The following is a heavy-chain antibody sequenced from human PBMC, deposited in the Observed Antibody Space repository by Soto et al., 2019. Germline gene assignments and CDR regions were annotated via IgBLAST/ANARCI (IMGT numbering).Heavy chain of an antibody. CDR2: TYYRSKWYN. D-gene: IGHD6-19*01. CDR3: ARANSSGWYYYYYGMDV. J-gene: IGHJ6*02. V-gene: IGHV6-1*01. Sequence: SQTLSLTCAISGDSVSSNSAAWNWIRQSPSRGLEWLGRTYYRSKWYNDYAVSVKSRITINPDTSKNQFSLQLNSVTPEDTAVYYCARANSSGWYYYYYGMDVWGQGTTVTVSS. CDR1: GDSVSSNSAA.